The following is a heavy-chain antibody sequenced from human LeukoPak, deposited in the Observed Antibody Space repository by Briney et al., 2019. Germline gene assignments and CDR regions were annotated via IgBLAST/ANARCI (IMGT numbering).Heavy chain of an antibody. CDR3: ARRRYYYDSSGYYYQP. Sequence: SETLSLTCTVSGASISSYYWSWIRQPPGKRLEWIGDIYYSGSTNYNPSLKSRVTISVDTSKNQFSLRLSSVTAADTDVYYCARRRYYYDSSGYYYQPWGQGTLVTGSS. D-gene: IGHD3-22*01. CDR1: GASISSYY. J-gene: IGHJ5*02. CDR2: IYYSGST. V-gene: IGHV4-59*01.